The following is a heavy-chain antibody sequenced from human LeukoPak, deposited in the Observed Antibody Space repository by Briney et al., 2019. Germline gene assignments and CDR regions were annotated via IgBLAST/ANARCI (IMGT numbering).Heavy chain of an antibody. V-gene: IGHV1-46*01. Sequence: ASVKVSCKASGYTFTSYYMHWVRQAPGQGLEWMGIINPSGGSTSYAQKFQGRVTITADESTSTAYMELSSLRSEDTAVYYCARDRSYCSGGSCYPQYNWLDPWGQGTLVTVSS. CDR3: ARDRSYCSGGSCYPQYNWLDP. CDR1: GYTFTSYY. D-gene: IGHD2-15*01. J-gene: IGHJ5*02. CDR2: INPSGGST.